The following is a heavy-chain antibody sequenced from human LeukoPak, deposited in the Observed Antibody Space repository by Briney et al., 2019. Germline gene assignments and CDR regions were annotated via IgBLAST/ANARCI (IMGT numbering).Heavy chain of an antibody. D-gene: IGHD4-17*01. CDR2: INWNGGST. Sequence: GGTLRLSCAASGFTFSSYGMSWVRQAPGKGLEWVSGINWNGGSTGYADSVEGRFTIFRDNAKNSQYLQMNSLRVEDTALYYCARAQTYGDSRLLLDYWGQGTLVTVSS. CDR3: ARAQTYGDSRLLLDY. CDR1: GFTFSSYG. J-gene: IGHJ4*02. V-gene: IGHV3-20*04.